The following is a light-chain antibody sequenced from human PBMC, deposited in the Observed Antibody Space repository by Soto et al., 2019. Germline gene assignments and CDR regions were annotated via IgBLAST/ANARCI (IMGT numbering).Light chain of an antibody. Sequence: QSALTQPASVSGSPGQSITISCTETSSDVGGYNYVSWYQQHPGKAPKLMIYDVSNRPSGVSNRFSGSKSGNTASLTISGLQAEDEADYYCSTYTSSSTVVFGGGTKLTV. CDR2: DVS. J-gene: IGLJ2*01. V-gene: IGLV2-14*01. CDR3: STYTSSSTVV. CDR1: SSDVGGYNY.